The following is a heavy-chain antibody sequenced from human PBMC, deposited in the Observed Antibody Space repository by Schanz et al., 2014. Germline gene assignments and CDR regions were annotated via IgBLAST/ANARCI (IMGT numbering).Heavy chain of an antibody. V-gene: IGHV3-21*04. Sequence: VQLVESGGGVVQFGRSLRLSCVASGFTFSSYGMHWVRQAPGKGLEWVSGISGSGGSTYYADSVKGRFTISRDNAKNSLYLQMNSLRAEDTAVYYCAREQIMAAAGLVDYWGHGTLVTVSS. J-gene: IGHJ4*01. CDR3: AREQIMAAAGLVDY. CDR1: GFTFSSYG. CDR2: ISGSGGST. D-gene: IGHD6-13*01.